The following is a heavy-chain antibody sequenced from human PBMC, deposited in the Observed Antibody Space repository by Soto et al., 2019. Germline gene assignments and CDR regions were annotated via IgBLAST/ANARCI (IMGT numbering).Heavy chain of an antibody. CDR1: GFTFSSYA. Sequence: GGSLRLSCAASGFTFSSYAMSWVRQAPGKGLEWVSAISGSGGSTYYADSVKGRFTISRDNSKNTLYLQMNSLRAEDTAVYYCAKDGVNYDSSGYLYWGQGTLVTVSS. V-gene: IGHV3-23*01. D-gene: IGHD3-22*01. CDR3: AKDGVNYDSSGYLY. J-gene: IGHJ4*02. CDR2: ISGSGGST.